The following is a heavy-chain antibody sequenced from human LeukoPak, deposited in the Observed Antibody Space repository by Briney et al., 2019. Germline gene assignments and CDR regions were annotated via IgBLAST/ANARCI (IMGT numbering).Heavy chain of an antibody. CDR2: ISGSGGST. V-gene: IGHV3-23*01. J-gene: IGHJ3*02. CDR3: AKSLEIVVVPAAPHAFDI. D-gene: IGHD2-2*01. CDR1: GFTFSSYA. Sequence: PGGSLRLSCAASGFTFSSYAMSWVRQAPGKGLEWVSAISGSGGSTYYADSVKGRFTISRDNSKNTLYLQMNSLRAEDTAVYYCAKSLEIVVVPAAPHAFDIWGQGTMVTVSS.